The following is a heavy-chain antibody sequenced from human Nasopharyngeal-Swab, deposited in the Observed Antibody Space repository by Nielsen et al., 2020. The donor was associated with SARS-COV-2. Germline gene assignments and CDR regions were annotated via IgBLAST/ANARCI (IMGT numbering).Heavy chain of an antibody. Sequence: GGSLRLSCAASGFTFSSYDMHWVRQATGKGLEWVSVIGTAGDTYYPGSVKGRFTISRENAKNSLYLQMNSLRAGDTAVYYCARAVGYCSSTSCYYYYGMDVWGQGTTVTVSS. V-gene: IGHV3-13*04. CDR2: IGTAGDT. CDR3: ARAVGYCSSTSCYYYYGMDV. J-gene: IGHJ6*02. CDR1: GFTFSSYD. D-gene: IGHD2-2*03.